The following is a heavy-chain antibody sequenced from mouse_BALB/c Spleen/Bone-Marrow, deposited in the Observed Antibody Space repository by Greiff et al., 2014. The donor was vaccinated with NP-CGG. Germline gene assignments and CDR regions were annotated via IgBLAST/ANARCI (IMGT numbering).Heavy chain of an antibody. Sequence: VQLQQPGPGLVKPSQTVSLTCTVTGISITTGNYRWSWIRQFPGNKLEWIGYIYYSGTITYNPSLTSLTTITRDTSKNQFFLEMNSLTAEDTATYYCARFYGNYFDYWGQGTTLTVSS. CDR2: IYYSGTI. D-gene: IGHD2-1*01. CDR3: ARFYGNYFDY. V-gene: IGHV3-5*02. J-gene: IGHJ2*01. CDR1: GISITTGNYR.